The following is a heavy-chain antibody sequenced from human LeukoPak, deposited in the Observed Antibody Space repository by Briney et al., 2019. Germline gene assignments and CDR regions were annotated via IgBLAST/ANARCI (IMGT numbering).Heavy chain of an antibody. CDR3: AKDVPGYCSSTSCPGAFDY. J-gene: IGHJ4*02. V-gene: IGHV3-30*02. CDR1: GFTFSSYG. Sequence: GGSLRLSCAASGFTFSSYGMHWVRQAPGKGLEWVAFIRYDGSNKYYADSVKGRFTISRDNSKNTLYLQMNSLRAEDTAVYYCAKDVPGYCSSTSCPGAFDYWGQGTLVTVPS. D-gene: IGHD2-2*01. CDR2: IRYDGSNK.